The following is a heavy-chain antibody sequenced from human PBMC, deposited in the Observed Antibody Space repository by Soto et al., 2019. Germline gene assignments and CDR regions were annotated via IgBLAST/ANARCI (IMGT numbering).Heavy chain of an antibody. V-gene: IGHV3-66*01. J-gene: IGHJ3*02. CDR3: ARAVRGVMLHDI. CDR1: GFTVSSNY. Sequence: EVQLVESGGGLVQPGGSLRLSCAASGFTVSSNYMSWVRQAPGKGLEWVSVIYSGGSTYYADSVKGRFTISRDNSKNTRYLQMNSLRAEDTAVYYCARAVRGVMLHDIWGQGTMVTVSS. CDR2: IYSGGST. D-gene: IGHD3-10*01.